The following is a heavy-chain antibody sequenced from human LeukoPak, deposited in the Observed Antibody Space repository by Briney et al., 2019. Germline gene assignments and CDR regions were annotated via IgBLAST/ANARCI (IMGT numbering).Heavy chain of an antibody. CDR2: ISAYNDNT. J-gene: IGHJ4*02. Sequence: ASVKVSFKGSGYTFTSYGISWVRQAPAQGLEWMGWISAYNDNTNYEQKFRGRGTITTDKATSTAYMELWSLTSDDTAVYYCARGGGDGYTPDFWGQGTLVTVSS. CDR1: GYTFTSYG. V-gene: IGHV1-18*04. D-gene: IGHD5-24*01. CDR3: ARGGGDGYTPDF.